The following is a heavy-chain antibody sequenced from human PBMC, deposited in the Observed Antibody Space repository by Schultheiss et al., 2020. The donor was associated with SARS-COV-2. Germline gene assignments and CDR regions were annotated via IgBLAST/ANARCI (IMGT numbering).Heavy chain of an antibody. CDR1: GFTVSSNY. J-gene: IGHJ4*02. CDR3: ARDVRAAAGDAFDI. D-gene: IGHD6-13*01. V-gene: IGHV3-11*06. Sequence: GGSLRLSCAASGFTVSSNYMSWIRQAPGKGLEWVSYISSSSSYTNYADSVKGRFTISRDNSKNTLYLQMNSLRAEDTAVYYCARDVRAAAGDAFDIWGQGTLVTVSS. CDR2: ISSSSSYT.